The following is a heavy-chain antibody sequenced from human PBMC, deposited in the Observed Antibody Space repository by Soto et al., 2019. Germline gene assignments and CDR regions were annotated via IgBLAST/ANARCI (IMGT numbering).Heavy chain of an antibody. CDR2: ISYDGSNK. CDR3: AKNPGPLAARPGDY. D-gene: IGHD6-6*01. CDR1: GFPFNSYG. V-gene: IGHV3-30*18. J-gene: IGHJ4*02. Sequence: QVQLVESGGGVVQPGRSLRLSCAASGFPFNSYGMHWVRQAPGKGLEWVAVISYDGSNKYSADSVKGRFTISRDNSKNTLYLQMSSLRAEDTAVYYCAKNPGPLAARPGDYWGQGTLVTXSS.